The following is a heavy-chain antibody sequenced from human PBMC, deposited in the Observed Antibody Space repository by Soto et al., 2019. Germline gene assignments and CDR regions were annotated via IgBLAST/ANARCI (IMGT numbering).Heavy chain of an antibody. CDR3: ARDSGDFDWLPASDY. J-gene: IGHJ4*02. CDR2: IYYSGST. D-gene: IGHD3-9*01. V-gene: IGHV4-31*03. CDR1: GGSISSGGYY. Sequence: SETLSLTCTVSGGSISSGGYYWSWIRQHPGKGLEWIGYIYYSGSTYYNPSLKSRVTISVDTSKNQFSLKLSSVTAADTAVYYCARDSGDFDWLPASDYWGQGTLVTVSS.